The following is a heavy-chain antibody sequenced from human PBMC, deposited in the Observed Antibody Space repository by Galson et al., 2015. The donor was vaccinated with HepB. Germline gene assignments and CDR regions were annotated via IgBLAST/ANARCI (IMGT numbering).Heavy chain of an antibody. Sequence: SVKVSCKASGYTFSDYYIHWVRQAPGQGLQWMGWINPHNGGTNYAQNFEGRVTMTRETSISTVYMELSRLTSDDTAVYYCAREPPLVGVTGDYWGRGTLVTVSS. D-gene: IGHD1-26*01. CDR1: GYTFSDYY. CDR2: INPHNGGT. J-gene: IGHJ4*02. V-gene: IGHV1-2*02. CDR3: AREPPLVGVTGDY.